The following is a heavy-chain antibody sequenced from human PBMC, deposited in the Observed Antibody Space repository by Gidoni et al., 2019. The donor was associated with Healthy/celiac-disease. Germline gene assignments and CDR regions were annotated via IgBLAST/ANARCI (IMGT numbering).Heavy chain of an antibody. J-gene: IGHJ4*02. D-gene: IGHD3-10*01. CDR3: ARLNTPGGWINTFYGSGRGGSYYFDY. CDR2: ISYDGSNK. V-gene: IGHV3-30-3*01. Sequence: QVQLVESGGGVVQPGRSLRLSCAASGFTFSSYAMHWVRQAPGKGLEWVAVISYDGSNKYYADSVKGRFTISRDNSKNTLYLQMNSLRAEDTAVYYCARLNTPGGWINTFYGSGRGGSYYFDYWGQGTLVTVSS. CDR1: GFTFSSYA.